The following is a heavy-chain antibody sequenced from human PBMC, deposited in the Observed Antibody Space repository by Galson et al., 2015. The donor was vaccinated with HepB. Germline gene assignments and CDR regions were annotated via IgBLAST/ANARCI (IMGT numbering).Heavy chain of an antibody. Sequence: CAISGDSVSSNSAAWNWIRQSPSRGLEWLGRTYYRSKWYNNYAVSVKSRITINPDTSKNQFSLQLSSVTPEDTAVYYCARDGYCSGGSCFDAFDIWGQGTMVTVSS. D-gene: IGHD2-15*01. CDR1: GDSVSSNSAA. CDR2: TYYRSKWYN. CDR3: ARDGYCSGGSCFDAFDI. V-gene: IGHV6-1*01. J-gene: IGHJ3*02.